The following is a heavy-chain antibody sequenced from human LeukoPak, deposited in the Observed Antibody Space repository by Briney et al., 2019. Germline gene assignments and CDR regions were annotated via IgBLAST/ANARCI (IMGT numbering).Heavy chain of an antibody. CDR1: GFTFSSYS. CDR3: ARIAARGINYFDY. D-gene: IGHD6-6*01. CDR2: ISSSSSYI. Sequence: GGSLRLSCAASGFTFSSYSMNWVRQAPGKGLEWVSSISSSSSYIYYADSVKGRFTISRDNAKNSLYLQMNSLRAEDTAVYYCARIAARGINYFDYWGQGTLVTVSS. V-gene: IGHV3-21*01. J-gene: IGHJ4*02.